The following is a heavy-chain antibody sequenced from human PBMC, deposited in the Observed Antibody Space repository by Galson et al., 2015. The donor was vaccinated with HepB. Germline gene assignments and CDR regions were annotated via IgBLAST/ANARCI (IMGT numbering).Heavy chain of an antibody. V-gene: IGHV6-1*01. Sequence: CAISGDSVSRDTVGWNWIRQSPSRGLEWLGRTYYRSKWYYDYAESVKGRININPDTSRNQFSLQLNSVTPEDTAVYYCAYGLDVWGPGTTVTVSS. J-gene: IGHJ6*02. CDR2: TYYRSKWYY. CDR3: AYGLDV. CDR1: GDSVSRDTVG.